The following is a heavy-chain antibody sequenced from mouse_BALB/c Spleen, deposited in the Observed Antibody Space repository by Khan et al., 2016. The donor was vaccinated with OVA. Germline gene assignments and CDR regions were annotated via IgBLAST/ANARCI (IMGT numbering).Heavy chain of an antibody. CDR1: GYSITSGYS. CDR2: IHYSGRT. D-gene: IGHD1-2*01. J-gene: IGHJ2*01. CDR3: ARSRIITTATSFYFDY. V-gene: IGHV3-1*02. Sequence: EVQLQESGPDLVKPSQSLSLTCTVTGYSITSGYSWHWIRQFPGNKLEWMGYIHYSGRTNYNPSLKSRISITRDTSKNHFFLQLNSMSTENADTVYCARSRIITTATSFYFDYWGQGTTLTVSS.